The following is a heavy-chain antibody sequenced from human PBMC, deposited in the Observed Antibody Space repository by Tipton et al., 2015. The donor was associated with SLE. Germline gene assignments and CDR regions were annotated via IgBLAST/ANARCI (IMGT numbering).Heavy chain of an antibody. CDR2: INHSGST. D-gene: IGHD1-26*01. Sequence: TLSLTCAVYGGSFSGYYWSWIRQPPGKGLEWIGEINHSGSTNYNPSLKSRVTISVDTSKNQFSLKLSSVTAADTAVYYCARGDGSDAFDIWGQGTMVTVSS. J-gene: IGHJ3*02. CDR1: GGSFSGYY. V-gene: IGHV4-34*01. CDR3: ARGDGSDAFDI.